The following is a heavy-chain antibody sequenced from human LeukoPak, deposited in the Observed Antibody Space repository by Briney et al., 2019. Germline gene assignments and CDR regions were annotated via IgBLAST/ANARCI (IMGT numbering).Heavy chain of an antibody. J-gene: IGHJ6*02. CDR1: GFTFSSYA. CDR3: AKGTGSGRPYYYYGMDV. CDR2: ISGSGGST. V-gene: IGHV3-23*01. Sequence: GGSLRLSCAASGFTFSSYAMSWVRQAPGKGLEWVSAISGSGGSTYYADSVKGRFTISRDNSKNTLYLQMNSLRAEDTAVYYCAKGTGSGRPYYYYGMDVWGQGTTVTVSS. D-gene: IGHD3-10*01.